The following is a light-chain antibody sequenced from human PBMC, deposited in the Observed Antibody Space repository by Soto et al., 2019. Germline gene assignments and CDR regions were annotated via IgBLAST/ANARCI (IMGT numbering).Light chain of an antibody. J-gene: IGKJ2*01. V-gene: IGKV1-39*01. CDR2: AAS. CDR3: QLSLKITYI. CDR1: QSISTY. Sequence: DIHMTQSPSSLSASVGDRVTITCRASQSISTYLNWYQQKLGRAPELLIYAASSLQSGVPSRFSGSGSGTDFTLTISSLQPEDFATYYCQLSLKITYIFGQGTKLEI.